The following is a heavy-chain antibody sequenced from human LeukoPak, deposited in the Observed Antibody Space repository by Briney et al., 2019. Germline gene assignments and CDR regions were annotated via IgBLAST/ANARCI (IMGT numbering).Heavy chain of an antibody. CDR3: AKALSPAYETEIDY. V-gene: IGHV3-30*19. CDR2: ISYDGSNE. D-gene: IGHD3-16*01. J-gene: IGHJ4*02. Sequence: PGGSLRLSCATSGFSFSNYGMHWVRQAPGKGLEWVAIISYDGSNEYYADSVKGRFTISRDKSKNMLYLQMNSLRAEDSALYYCAKALSPAYETEIDYWGQGTLVTVSS. CDR1: GFSFSNYG.